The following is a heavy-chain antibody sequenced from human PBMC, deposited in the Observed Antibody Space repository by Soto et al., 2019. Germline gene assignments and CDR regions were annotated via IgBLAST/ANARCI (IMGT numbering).Heavy chain of an antibody. Sequence: QVQLQESGPGLVKPSETLSLTCTVSGGSIRNHYWSWIRQPPGKGLEWIGYIYYNGNTNYNPSLKSRVTVSVATSKNQISLRLSSVTAADTAVYYCARANWYSEYWGQGTLVTVSS. D-gene: IGHD7-27*01. V-gene: IGHV4-59*11. CDR1: GGSIRNHY. J-gene: IGHJ4*02. CDR2: IYYNGNT. CDR3: ARANWYSEY.